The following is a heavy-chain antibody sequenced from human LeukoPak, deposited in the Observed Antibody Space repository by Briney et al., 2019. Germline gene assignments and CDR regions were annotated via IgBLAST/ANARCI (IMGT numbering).Heavy chain of an antibody. V-gene: IGHV3-30*18. J-gene: IGHJ4*02. D-gene: IGHD5-24*01. Sequence: PGGSLRLSCAASGFTFSSYAMIWVRQAPGKGLVWVAVISHEGNDKYYADSAKGRFTISRDNSKNTLYLQMNSLRTDDTAVYYCAKDQGDGYNYGPDYWGQGTLVTVSS. CDR1: GFTFSSYA. CDR2: ISHEGNDK. CDR3: AKDQGDGYNYGPDY.